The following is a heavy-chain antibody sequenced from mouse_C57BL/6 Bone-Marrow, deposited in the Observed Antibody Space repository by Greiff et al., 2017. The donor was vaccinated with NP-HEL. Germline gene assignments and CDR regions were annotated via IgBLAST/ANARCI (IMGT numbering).Heavy chain of an antibody. D-gene: IGHD3-1*01. CDR3: ARAHAGDGAY. Sequence: EVQGVESGGDLVKPGGSLKLSCAASGFTFSSYGMSWVRQTPDKRLEWVATISSGGSYTSYPDTVKGRFTISRDNAKNTLYLQRSSLKSEDTAMYYCARAHAGDGAYWGQGTLVTVSA. CDR2: ISSGGSYT. J-gene: IGHJ3*01. V-gene: IGHV5-6*01. CDR1: GFTFSSYG.